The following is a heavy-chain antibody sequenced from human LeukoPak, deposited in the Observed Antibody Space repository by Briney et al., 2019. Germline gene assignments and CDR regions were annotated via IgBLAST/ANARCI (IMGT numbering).Heavy chain of an antibody. D-gene: IGHD3-3*01. Sequence: ASVKVSCKASGYTFTGYYMHWVRQAPGQGLEWMGWINPNSGGTNYAQKLQGRVTMTTDTSTSTAYMELRSLRSDDTAVYYCARDVHDFWSGYFHYWGQGTLVTVSS. CDR3: ARDVHDFWSGYFHY. CDR1: GYTFTGYY. V-gene: IGHV1-2*02. J-gene: IGHJ4*02. CDR2: INPNSGGT.